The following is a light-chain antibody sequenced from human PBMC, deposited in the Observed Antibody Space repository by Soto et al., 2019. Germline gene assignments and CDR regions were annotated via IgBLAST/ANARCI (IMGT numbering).Light chain of an antibody. CDR3: GTWDSSLSAGV. CDR2: DNN. V-gene: IGLV1-51*01. Sequence: QPVLTQPPSVSAAPGQKVTISCSGSSSNIGNNYVSWYQQVPGTAPKLLIYDNNKRPSGIPDRFSGSKSGTSATLGITGLQTGDEADYYCGTWDSSLSAGVFGTGTKLTVL. CDR1: SSNIGNNY. J-gene: IGLJ1*01.